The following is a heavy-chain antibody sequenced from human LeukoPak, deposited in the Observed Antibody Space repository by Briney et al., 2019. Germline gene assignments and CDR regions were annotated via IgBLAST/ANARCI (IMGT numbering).Heavy chain of an antibody. CDR1: RFTFGSYG. Sequence: GRSLRLSCAASRFTFGSYGMHWVRQAPGKGLEWVAVISYDGSNKYYADSVKGRFTISRDNSKNTLYLQMNSLRAEDTAVYYCAKIRGIAAAEGWFDPWGQGTLVTVSS. CDR2: ISYDGSNK. CDR3: AKIRGIAAAEGWFDP. J-gene: IGHJ5*02. V-gene: IGHV3-30*18. D-gene: IGHD6-13*01.